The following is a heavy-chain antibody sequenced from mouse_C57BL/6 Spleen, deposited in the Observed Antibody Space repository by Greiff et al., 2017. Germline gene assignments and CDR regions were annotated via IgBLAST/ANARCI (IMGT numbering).Heavy chain of an antibody. CDR3: ARPYDYDVWFAY. J-gene: IGHJ3*01. D-gene: IGHD2-4*01. V-gene: IGHV5-17*01. CDR1: GFTFSDYG. CDR2: ISSGSSTI. Sequence: EVHLVESGGGLVKPGGSLKISCAASGFTFSDYGMHWVRQAPEKGLEWVAYISSGSSTIYYADTVKCRFTISRDNAKNTLFLQMTSLRSEDTAMYYCARPYDYDVWFAYWGQGTLVTVSA.